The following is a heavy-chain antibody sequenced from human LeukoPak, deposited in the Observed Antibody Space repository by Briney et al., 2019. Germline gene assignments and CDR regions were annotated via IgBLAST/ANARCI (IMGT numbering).Heavy chain of an antibody. V-gene: IGHV4-59*11. CDR1: GSSISSHS. Sequence: SETLSLTCTVSGSSISSHSWGWIRQPPGKGLEWIGYDSNNGNINYNPSLKSRVTISVDTSKNQFSLKLSSVTAADTAVYYCARGAPVFGDWGQGTLVTVSS. D-gene: IGHD3-16*01. CDR2: DSNNGNI. CDR3: ARGAPVFGD. J-gene: IGHJ4*02.